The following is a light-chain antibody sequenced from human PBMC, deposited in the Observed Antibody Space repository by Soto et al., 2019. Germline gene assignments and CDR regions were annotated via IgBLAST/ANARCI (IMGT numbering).Light chain of an antibody. V-gene: IGKV3-20*01. CDR3: QQYGSSPWT. CDR1: QSVFGSY. CDR2: GAS. Sequence: IVLTQSPGTLSLSPGERATLSCRASQSVFGSYLAWYQQKPGQAPRLLIYGASSRASGIPDRFSGSGSGTDFTLTINRQEPEDFAVYYCQQYGSSPWTFGQGTKVEIK. J-gene: IGKJ1*01.